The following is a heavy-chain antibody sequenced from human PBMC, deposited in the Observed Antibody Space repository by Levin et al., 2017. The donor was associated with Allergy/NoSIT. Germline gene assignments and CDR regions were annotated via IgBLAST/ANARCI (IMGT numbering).Heavy chain of an antibody. CDR3: AREHYYDSSGYYLRGSFGY. J-gene: IGHJ4*02. CDR2: INPNSGGT. V-gene: IGHV1-2*02. CDR1: GYTFTGYY. Sequence: ASVKVSCKASGYTFTGYYMHWVRQAPGQGLEWMGWINPNSGGTNYAQKFQGRVTMTRDTSISTAYMELSRLRSDDTAVYYCAREHYYDSSGYYLRGSFGYWGQGTLVTVSS. D-gene: IGHD3-22*01.